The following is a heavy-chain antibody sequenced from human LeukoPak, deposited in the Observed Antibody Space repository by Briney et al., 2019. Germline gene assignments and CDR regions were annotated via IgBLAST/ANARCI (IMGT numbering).Heavy chain of an antibody. J-gene: IGHJ5*02. V-gene: IGHV4-39*07. Sequence: SETLSLTCTVSGGSISSGGYYWSWIRQPPGKGLEWIGEINHSGSTNYNPSLKSRVTISVDTSKNQFSLKLSSVTAADTAVYYCATLYGDYGSWGQGTLVTVSS. CDR3: ATLYGDYGS. CDR2: INHSGST. CDR1: GGSISSGGYY. D-gene: IGHD4-17*01.